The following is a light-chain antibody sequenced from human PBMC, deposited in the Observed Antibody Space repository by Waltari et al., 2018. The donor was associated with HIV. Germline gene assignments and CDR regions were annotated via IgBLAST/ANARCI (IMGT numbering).Light chain of an antibody. CDR1: SSDVGAYNY. J-gene: IGLJ2*01. V-gene: IGLV2-11*01. CDR2: HVN. CDR3: CSYADTYFVL. Sequence: QSALTQPRSVSGSPGQSVTIPCTGTSSDVGAYNYVSWYQHHPNKGPKLVIYHVNKRPSGVPDRFSGPKSGNTASLTISGLQAEDEADYYCCSYADTYFVLFGGRTKLTVL.